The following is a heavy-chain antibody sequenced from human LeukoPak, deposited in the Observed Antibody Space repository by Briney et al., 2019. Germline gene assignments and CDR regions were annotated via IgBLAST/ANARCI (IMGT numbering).Heavy chain of an antibody. CDR2: ISGSGGST. CDR1: GFTFSSYA. D-gene: IGHD1-26*01. J-gene: IGHJ3*02. Sequence: GGSLRLSCAASGFTFSSYAMSWVRQAPGKGLEWVSAISGSGGSTYYADSVKGRLTISRDNSKNTLYLQMNSLRAEDTAVYYCAKGLERSYDTFDIWGQGTMVTVSS. CDR3: AKGLERSYDTFDI. V-gene: IGHV3-23*01.